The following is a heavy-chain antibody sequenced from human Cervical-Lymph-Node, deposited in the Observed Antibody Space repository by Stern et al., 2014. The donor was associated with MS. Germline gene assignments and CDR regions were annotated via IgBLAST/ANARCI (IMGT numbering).Heavy chain of an antibody. CDR1: GFTFSNYG. CDR2: ISFNGNYD. CDR3: AKSLLLWFGEDEDYYGMDV. J-gene: IGHJ6*02. V-gene: IGHV3-30*18. Sequence: VQLVESGGGVVQPGKSLRLSCAASGFTFSNYGMHWVRQAPGTGLGWVAVISFNGNYDHYADYVKSRITVPRDDSKSTLYLQMNGLRPEDTAVYYCAKSLLLWFGEDEDYYGMDVWGQGTTVTVSS. D-gene: IGHD3-10*01.